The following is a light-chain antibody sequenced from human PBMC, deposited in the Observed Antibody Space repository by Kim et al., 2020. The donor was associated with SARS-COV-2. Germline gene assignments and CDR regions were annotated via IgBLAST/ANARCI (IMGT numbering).Light chain of an antibody. V-gene: IGKV3-15*01. CDR3: QQYNKWPRT. J-gene: IGKJ1*01. CDR1: QSVSSY. Sequence: EIVLTQSPATMCASPGERATLSCRASQSVSSYLAWYLQKPGQNFRLLVYGTSTRATGIPARLSASGSGTEFSLTISSLQSEDFAVYYCQQYNKWPRTFGQGTKVDIK. CDR2: GTS.